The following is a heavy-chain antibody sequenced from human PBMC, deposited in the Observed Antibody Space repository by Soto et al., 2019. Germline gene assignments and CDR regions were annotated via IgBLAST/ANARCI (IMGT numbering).Heavy chain of an antibody. J-gene: IGHJ5*02. CDR1: GYTFTSYY. D-gene: IGHD2-21*02. CDR3: ARDGSYCGGDCYSLDNWFDP. CDR2: IIPIFGTA. Sequence: SVKVSCKASGYTFTSYYMHWVRQAPGQGLEWMGGIIPIFGTANYAQKFQGRVTITADESTSTAYMELSSLRSEDTAVYYCARDGSYCGGDCYSLDNWFDPWGQGTLVTVSS. V-gene: IGHV1-69*13.